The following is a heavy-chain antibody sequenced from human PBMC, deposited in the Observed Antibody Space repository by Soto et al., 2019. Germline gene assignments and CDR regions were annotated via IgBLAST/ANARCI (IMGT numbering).Heavy chain of an antibody. V-gene: IGHV5-51*01. D-gene: IGHD6-13*01. CDR1: GYSFTSYW. CDR3: ARLRGIAAAGSGGMDV. CDR2: IYPGDSDT. Sequence: PGESLKISCKGSGYSFTSYWIGWVRQMPGKGMEWMGIIYPGDSDTRYSPSFQGLVTISADKSISTAYLQWSSLKASDTAMYYCARLRGIAAAGSGGMDVWGQGTTVTVSS. J-gene: IGHJ6*02.